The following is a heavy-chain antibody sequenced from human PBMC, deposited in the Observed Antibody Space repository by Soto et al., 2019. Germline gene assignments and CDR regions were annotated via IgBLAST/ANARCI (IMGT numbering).Heavy chain of an antibody. Sequence: SETLSLTCTVSGGSFSSGSYYWSWIRQPPGKGLEWIGYIYYSGSTNYNPSLKSRVTISVDTSKNQFSLKLSSVTAADTAVYYCARGVRIAAAAAFDIWGQGTMVTVSS. J-gene: IGHJ3*02. D-gene: IGHD6-13*01. CDR1: GGSFSSGSYY. CDR2: IYYSGST. CDR3: ARGVRIAAAAAFDI. V-gene: IGHV4-61*01.